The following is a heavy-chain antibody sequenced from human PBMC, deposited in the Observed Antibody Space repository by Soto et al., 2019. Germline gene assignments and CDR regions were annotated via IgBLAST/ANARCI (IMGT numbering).Heavy chain of an antibody. V-gene: IGHV6-1*01. D-gene: IGHD3-3*01. CDR2: TYYSSTWYN. J-gene: IGHJ1*01. CDR1: GDSVSRNSAG. Sequence: SQTRSRACAISGDSVSRNSAGWDWSRQSPSRGLAWLGRTYYSSTWYNEYAVSVKSRITINPDTSTNQISLQLNSATPEDTAVYFCSRDIDFGYWGRGTQVTFSS. CDR3: SRDIDFGY.